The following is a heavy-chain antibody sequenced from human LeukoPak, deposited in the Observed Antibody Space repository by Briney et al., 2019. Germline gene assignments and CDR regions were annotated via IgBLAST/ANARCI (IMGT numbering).Heavy chain of an antibody. CDR1: GGTFSSYA. V-gene: IGHV1-69*05. Sequence: SVKVSCKASGGTFSSYAISWVRQAPGQGLEWMGRIIPIFGTANYAQKFQGRVTITTDESTSTAYMELSSLKSEDTAVYYRARGGYCSSTSCYFLGDNYYFDYWGQGTLVTVSS. CDR3: ARGGYCSSTSCYFLGDNYYFDY. J-gene: IGHJ4*02. D-gene: IGHD2-2*01. CDR2: IIPIFGTA.